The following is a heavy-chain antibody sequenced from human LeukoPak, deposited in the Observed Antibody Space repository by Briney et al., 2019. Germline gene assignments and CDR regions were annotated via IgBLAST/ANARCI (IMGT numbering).Heavy chain of an antibody. J-gene: IGHJ4*02. CDR1: GFTFSSYA. CDR2: ISGSGGST. CDR3: ASPLNGGIQYYGY. V-gene: IGHV3-23*01. Sequence: PGGSLRLSCAASGFTFSSYAMTWVRQAPGKGLEWVSAISGSGGSTYYADSVKGRFTISRDNSKNTLFLQMNSLRVEDTAVYYCASPLNGGIQYYGYWGQGTLVTVSS. D-gene: IGHD3-16*01.